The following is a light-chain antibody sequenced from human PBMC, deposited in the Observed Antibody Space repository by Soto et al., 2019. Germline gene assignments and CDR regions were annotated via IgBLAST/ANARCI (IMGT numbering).Light chain of an antibody. CDR2: EVS. J-gene: IGLJ1*01. Sequence: SVLTQPASGSGSPGQSMTISCTGTSSDVGGYNYVSWYQHHPGKAPKLMFYEVSNRPSAVSNRFSGSKSGNTASLTISGLQAEDEADYYCSSYTSSSTLYVFGTGTKVTVL. CDR3: SSYTSSSTLYV. CDR1: SSDVGGYNY. V-gene: IGLV2-14*01.